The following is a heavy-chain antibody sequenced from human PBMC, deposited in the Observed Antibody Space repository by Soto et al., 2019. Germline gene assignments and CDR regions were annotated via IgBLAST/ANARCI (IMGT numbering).Heavy chain of an antibody. J-gene: IGHJ4*02. Sequence: SETLSLTCTVSGASITFGGYSWSWIRQTPGKGLEWIGYINHLETTFYNPSFESRLTLSIDRAKSQFSLKLHSMSAADRAVYFCARGGGSDSFDYWGQGILVTVSS. V-gene: IGHV4-30-2*01. CDR3: ARGGGSDSFDY. D-gene: IGHD1-26*01. CDR1: GASITFGGYS. CDR2: INHLETT.